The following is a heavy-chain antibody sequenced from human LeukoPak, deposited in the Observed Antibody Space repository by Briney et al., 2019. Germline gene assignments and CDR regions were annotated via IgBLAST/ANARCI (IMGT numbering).Heavy chain of an antibody. CDR2: IKSKTDGGTT. CDR3: TTEPYSSGWPYYFDY. V-gene: IGHV3-15*01. D-gene: IGHD6-19*01. CDR1: GFTFSNAW. Sequence: GGSLRLSCAASGFTFSNAWMSWVRQAPGKGREWVGRIKSKTDGGTTDYAAPVKGRFTISRDDSKNTLYLQMNSLKTEDTAVYYCTTEPYSSGWPYYFDYWGQGTLVTVSS. J-gene: IGHJ4*02.